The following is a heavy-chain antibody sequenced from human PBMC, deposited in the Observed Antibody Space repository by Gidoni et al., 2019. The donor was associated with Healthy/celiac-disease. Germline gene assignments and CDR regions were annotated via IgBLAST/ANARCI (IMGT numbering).Heavy chain of an antibody. CDR1: GYTFTSYD. J-gene: IGHJ6*02. Sequence: QVQLVQSGAEVKKPGASVKVSCKASGYTFTSYDINWVRQATGQGLEWMGWMNPNSGNTGYAQKFQGRVTMTRNTSISTAYMELSSLRSEDTAVYYCVCGYSYGYFSYYYYGMDVWGQGTTVTVSS. D-gene: IGHD5-18*01. V-gene: IGHV1-8*01. CDR3: VCGYSYGYFSYYYYGMDV. CDR2: MNPNSGNT.